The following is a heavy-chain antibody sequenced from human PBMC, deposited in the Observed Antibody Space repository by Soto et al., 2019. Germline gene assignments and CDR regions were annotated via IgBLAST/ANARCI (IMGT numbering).Heavy chain of an antibody. Sequence: LRLSCAASGFTFSNYGMHWVRQAPGKGLEWVAIIWHDGNNKYYADSVRGRFIISRDNSKNRLYLQMNSLRAEDTAAYYCASDLVGASDSYGLDVWGQGTPVTVSS. D-gene: IGHD1-26*01. J-gene: IGHJ6*02. V-gene: IGHV3-33*01. CDR2: IWHDGNNK. CDR3: ASDLVGASDSYGLDV. CDR1: GFTFSNYG.